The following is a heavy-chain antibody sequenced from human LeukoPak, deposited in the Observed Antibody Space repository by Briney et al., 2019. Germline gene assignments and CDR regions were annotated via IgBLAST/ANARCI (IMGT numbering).Heavy chain of an antibody. CDR3: ARGWEDTAGNWFDP. D-gene: IGHD5-18*01. CDR2: INHSGST. J-gene: IGHJ5*02. Sequence: PSETLSLTCAVYGGSFSGYYWSWIRQPPGKGLEWIGEINHSGSTNYNPSLKSRVTISVDTSKNQFSLKLSSVTAADTAVYYCARGWEDTAGNWFDPWGQGTLDTVSS. V-gene: IGHV4-34*01. CDR1: GGSFSGYY.